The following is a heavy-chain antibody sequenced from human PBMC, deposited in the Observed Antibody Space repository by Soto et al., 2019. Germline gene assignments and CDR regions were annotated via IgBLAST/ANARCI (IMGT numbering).Heavy chain of an antibody. J-gene: IGHJ6*03. Sequence: ASVKVSCKASGYTFTGYYMHWVRQAPGQGLEWMGWINPNSGGTNYAQKFQGWVTMTRDTSISTAYMELSRLRSDDTAVYYCARGRGGTMFQVDYYMDVWGKGTTVTVSS. CDR3: ARGRGGTMFQVDYYMDV. CDR1: GYTFTGYY. CDR2: INPNSGGT. V-gene: IGHV1-2*04. D-gene: IGHD1-7*01.